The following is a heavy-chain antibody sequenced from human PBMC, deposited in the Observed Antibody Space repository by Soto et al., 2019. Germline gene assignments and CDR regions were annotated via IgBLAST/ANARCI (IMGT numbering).Heavy chain of an antibody. J-gene: IGHJ2*01. V-gene: IGHV3-13*01. D-gene: IGHD6-13*01. Sequence: EVQLVESGGGLVQPGGSLRLSCAASGFTFSNYDMHWVRQATAKGLEWVSGINIVGDTYYPGSVKGRFTISRENAKNSLYLQMNSLRAEDTAVYYCAKIGSSWQSWYFDLWGRGTLVTVSS. CDR1: GFTFSNYD. CDR3: AKIGSSWQSWYFDL. CDR2: INIVGDT.